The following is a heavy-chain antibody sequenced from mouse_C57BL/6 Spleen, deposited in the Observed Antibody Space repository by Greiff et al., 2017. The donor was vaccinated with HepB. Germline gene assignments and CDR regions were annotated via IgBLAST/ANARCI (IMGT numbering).Heavy chain of an antibody. CDR1: GYAFSSYW. D-gene: IGHD1-1*01. CDR2: IYPGDGDT. Sequence: VQLQQSGAELVKPGASVKISCKASGYAFSSYWMNWVKQRPGKGLEWIGQIYPGDGDTNYNGKFKGKATLTADKSSSTAYMQLSSLTSEDSAVYFCAREGTTVVAAYYAMDYWGQGTSVTVSS. V-gene: IGHV1-80*01. J-gene: IGHJ4*01. CDR3: AREGTTVVAAYYAMDY.